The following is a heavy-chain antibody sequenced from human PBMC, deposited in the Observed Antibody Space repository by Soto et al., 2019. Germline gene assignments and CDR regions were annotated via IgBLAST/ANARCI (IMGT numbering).Heavy chain of an antibody. V-gene: IGHV2-70*01. CDR1: GFSLTTTGMC. Sequence: SGPTLVNPTQTLTLTCTFSGFSLTTTGMCVSWIRQPPGKALEWLALIDWDDDKYYSTSLKTRLTISKDTSKNQVVLSMTNMDPVDTATYYCARVAEDGYYYYYGMDVWGQGTTVTVSS. CDR2: IDWDDDK. J-gene: IGHJ6*02. CDR3: ARVAEDGYYYYYGMDV. D-gene: IGHD5-12*01.